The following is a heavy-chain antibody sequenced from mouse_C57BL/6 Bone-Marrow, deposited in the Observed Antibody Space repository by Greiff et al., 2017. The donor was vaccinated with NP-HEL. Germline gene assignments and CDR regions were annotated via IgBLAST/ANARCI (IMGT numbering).Heavy chain of an antibody. J-gene: IGHJ4*01. D-gene: IGHD1-1*02. V-gene: IGHV1-69*01. CDR3: ARHYALYAMDY. CDR1: GYTFTSYW. Sequence: VQLVESGAELVMPGASVKLSCKASGYTFTSYWMHWVKQRPGQGLEWIGEIDPSDSYTNYNQKFKGKSTLTVDKSSSAAYMQLSSLTSEDSAVYYCARHYALYAMDYWGQGTSVTVSS. CDR2: IDPSDSYT.